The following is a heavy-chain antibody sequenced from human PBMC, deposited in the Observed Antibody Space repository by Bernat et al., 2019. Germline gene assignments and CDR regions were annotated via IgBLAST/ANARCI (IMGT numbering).Heavy chain of an antibody. CDR3: AKVLRGSYNVDAVDV. V-gene: IGHV3-30*02. CDR2: IWSDGSKK. J-gene: IGHJ3*01. D-gene: IGHD1-26*01. CDR1: GFTFSSYG. Sequence: QMLLVESGGGVVQPGGSLRLSCAASGFTFSSYGMHWVRQAPGKGLEWVALIWSDGSKKYYVDSVKGRFTITRDNFDNTLFLQMNSLRPEDTAIYYCAKVLRGSYNVDAVDVWGQGTLVTVSS.